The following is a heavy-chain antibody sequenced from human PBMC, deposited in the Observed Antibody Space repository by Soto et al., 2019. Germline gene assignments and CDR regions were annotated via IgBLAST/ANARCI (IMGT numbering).Heavy chain of an antibody. V-gene: IGHV4-59*01. CDR3: ARRVKYGSGRRPAYYFDY. J-gene: IGHJ4*02. D-gene: IGHD3-10*01. CDR1: GVSISTYY. CDR2: IYYSGST. Sequence: QVQLQESGPGLVKPSETLSLTCTVSGVSISTYYWSWIRQPPGKGLEWIGYIYYSGSTNYNPSLKSRVTISVDTSKNQFSLKLSSVTAAETAVYYCARRVKYGSGRRPAYYFDYWGQGTLVTVSS.